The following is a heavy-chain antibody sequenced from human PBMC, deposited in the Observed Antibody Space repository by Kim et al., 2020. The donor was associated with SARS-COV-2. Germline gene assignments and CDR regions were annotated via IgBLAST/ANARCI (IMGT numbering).Heavy chain of an antibody. CDR2: IYYSGST. V-gene: IGHV4-31*03. Sequence: SETLSLTCTVSGGSISSGGYYWSWIRQHPGKGLEWIGYIYYSGSTYYNPSLKSRVTISVDTSKNQFSLKLSSVTAADTAVYYCAREGFAWYFDLWGRGTLVPVSS. J-gene: IGHJ2*01. CDR3: AREGFAWYFDL. D-gene: IGHD3-3*01. CDR1: GGSISSGGYY.